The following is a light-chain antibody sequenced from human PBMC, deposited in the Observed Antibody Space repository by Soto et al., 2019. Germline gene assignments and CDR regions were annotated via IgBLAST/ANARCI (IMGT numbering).Light chain of an antibody. J-gene: IGKJ1*01. V-gene: IGKV3-15*01. Sequence: EIVMTQSPATLSVSPGERATLSCRASQSVGANLAWYQQKPGQAPRLLIYDASTRAAGISPRFSGGGSGTDFTLTISSLQSEDFGVYYCQQYAYWPRTFGQGTKVGI. CDR1: QSVGAN. CDR2: DAS. CDR3: QQYAYWPRT.